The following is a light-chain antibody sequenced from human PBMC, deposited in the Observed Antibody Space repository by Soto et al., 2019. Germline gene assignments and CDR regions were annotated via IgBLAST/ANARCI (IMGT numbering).Light chain of an antibody. V-gene: IGKV1-9*01. CDR2: AAS. CDR3: QQLRLYPST. CDR1: QDIAIY. J-gene: IGKJ4*01. Sequence: IQLTQSPSSLSASVGDRVTITCRASQDIAIYLAWYQQKPGEAPKLLTYAASTLYGGVPSRFSGSGSGTDFALTITSLQAEDFATYYCQQLRLYPSTLGGGTKVDLK.